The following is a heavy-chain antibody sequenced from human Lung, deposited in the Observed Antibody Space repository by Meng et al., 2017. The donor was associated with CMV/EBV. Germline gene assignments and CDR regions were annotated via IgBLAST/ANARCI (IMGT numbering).Heavy chain of an antibody. J-gene: IGHJ5*02. V-gene: IGHV4-34*01. CDR2: INHSGST. D-gene: IGHD3-10*01. Sequence: SETLSLXCAVYGGSFSGYYWSWIRQPPGKGLEWIGEINHSGSTNYNPSLKSRVTISVDTSKNQFSLKLSSVTAADTAVYYCARKKSLTMVRGKMRGGWFDPWGQGXLVXVSS. CDR3: ARKKSLTMVRGKMRGGWFDP. CDR1: GGSFSGYY.